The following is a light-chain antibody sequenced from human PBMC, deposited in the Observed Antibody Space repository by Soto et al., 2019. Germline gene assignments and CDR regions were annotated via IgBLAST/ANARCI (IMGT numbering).Light chain of an antibody. J-gene: IGKJ1*01. Sequence: DIQMTQSPSSLSTSVGDRVTITCRASQSISTYLNWYHQKPGKAPKLLVSAASILESGVPSRFSGSGSGTDFTLTITSLAPEDFAVYYCHHLDDSPPWTFGQGTKVDIK. V-gene: IGKV1-39*01. CDR1: QSISTY. CDR2: AAS. CDR3: HHLDDSPPWT.